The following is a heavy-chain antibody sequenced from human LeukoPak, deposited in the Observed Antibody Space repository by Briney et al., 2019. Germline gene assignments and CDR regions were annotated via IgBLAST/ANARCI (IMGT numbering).Heavy chain of an antibody. D-gene: IGHD3-10*01. CDR3: ARSYNFGSGSLEYYYYVDV. J-gene: IGHJ6*03. CDR2: ISSNGGST. V-gene: IGHV3-64*01. Sequence: GGSLRLSCAASRFTFSSYSMNWVRQAPGKGLEYVSAISSNGGSTYYANSVKGRFTISRDNSKNTLYLQMGSLRAEDMAVYYCARSYNFGSGSLEYYYYVDVWGKGTTVTVSS. CDR1: RFTFSSYS.